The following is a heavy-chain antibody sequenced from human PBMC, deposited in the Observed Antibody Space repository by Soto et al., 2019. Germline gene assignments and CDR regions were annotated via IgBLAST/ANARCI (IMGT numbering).Heavy chain of an antibody. Sequence: QVQLVQSGAEVKKPGSSVKVSCKASGGTFNTYSFGWLRQAPGQGLQWMGSIIPFIGAPNYAQNFQDRVTITPDESTTTAYMELSGLKSEDTAVYFCARGGDSSSLRAFYSYGFDVWGQGTSVTVSS. CDR1: GGTFNTYS. CDR3: ARGGDSSSLRAFYSYGFDV. V-gene: IGHV1-69*18. D-gene: IGHD6-6*01. CDR2: IIPFIGAP. J-gene: IGHJ6*02.